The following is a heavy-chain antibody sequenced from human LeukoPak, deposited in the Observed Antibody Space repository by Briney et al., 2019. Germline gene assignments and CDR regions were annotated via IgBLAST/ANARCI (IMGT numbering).Heavy chain of an antibody. CDR2: IYHSGST. Sequence: SETLSLTCTVSGYSISSGYYWGWIRQPPGKGLEWIGSIYHSGSTYYNPSLKSRVTISVDTSKNQFSLKLSSVTAADTAVYYCARVVYGSSSWYWSNWFDPWGQGTLVTVSS. CDR1: GYSISSGYY. CDR3: ARVVYGSSSWYWSNWFDP. J-gene: IGHJ5*02. V-gene: IGHV4-38-2*02. D-gene: IGHD6-13*01.